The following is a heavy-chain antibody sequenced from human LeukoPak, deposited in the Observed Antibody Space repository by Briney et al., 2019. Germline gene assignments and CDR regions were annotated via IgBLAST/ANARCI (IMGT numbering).Heavy chain of an antibody. J-gene: IGHJ4*02. CDR3: AKDVGPGIAAAGTFLGFDY. CDR1: GFTFSSYG. D-gene: IGHD6-13*01. V-gene: IGHV3-30*18. Sequence: GGSLRLSCAASGFTFSSYGMHWVRQAPGKGLEWVAVISYDGSNKYYADPVKGRFTISRDNSKNTLYLQMNSLRAEDTAVYYCAKDVGPGIAAAGTFLGFDYWGQGTLVTVSS. CDR2: ISYDGSNK.